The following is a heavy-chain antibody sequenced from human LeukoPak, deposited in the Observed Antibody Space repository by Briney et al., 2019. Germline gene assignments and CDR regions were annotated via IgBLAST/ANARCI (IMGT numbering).Heavy chain of an antibody. J-gene: IGHJ4*02. CDR3: ARVSRGFAYGYGSLDY. Sequence: SETLSLTCTVSGGSLSTYYWSWIRQPPGKGLEWIGYIYYSGSTTNYNHSLNSRVTMSVDTSNNQFSLELSSVTAADTAVYYCARVSRGFAYGYGSLDYWGQGTLVTVSS. CDR2: IYYSGSTT. V-gene: IGHV4-59*01. CDR1: GGSLSTYY. D-gene: IGHD5-18*01.